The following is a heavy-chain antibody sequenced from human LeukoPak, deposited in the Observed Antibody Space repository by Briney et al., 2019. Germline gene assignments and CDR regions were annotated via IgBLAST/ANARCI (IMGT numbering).Heavy chain of an antibody. CDR1: GFTFSSYW. Sequence: LRLSCAASGFTFSSYWMHWVRQPPGKGLEWIGYIYYSGSTYYNPSLKSRVTISVDTSKNQFSLKLSSVTAADTAVYYCARGGSILWWSWGQGTLVTVSS. CDR3: ARGGSILWWS. D-gene: IGHD2-21*01. V-gene: IGHV4-30-4*08. CDR2: IYYSGST. J-gene: IGHJ4*02.